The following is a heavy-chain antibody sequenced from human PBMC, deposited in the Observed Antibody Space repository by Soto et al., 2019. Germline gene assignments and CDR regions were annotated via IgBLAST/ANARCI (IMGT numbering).Heavy chain of an antibody. J-gene: IGHJ4*02. CDR1: GFTFSRYG. Sequence: QVQLVESGGGVVQPGRSLRLSCAASGFTFSRYGMHWVRQAPGKGLEWVAVMSYDGRDKYYADSVKGRFTISRDNSKNTLYLQMNSLRAEDTDVYYCAKGDIVATIGVFDYWGQGTLVTVSS. V-gene: IGHV3-30*18. D-gene: IGHD5-12*01. CDR3: AKGDIVATIGVFDY. CDR2: MSYDGRDK.